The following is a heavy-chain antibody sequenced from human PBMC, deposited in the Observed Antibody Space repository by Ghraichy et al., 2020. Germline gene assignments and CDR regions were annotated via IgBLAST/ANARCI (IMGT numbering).Heavy chain of an antibody. Sequence: GGSLRLSCAASGFTFSSYSMNWVRQAPGKGLEWVSSISSSSSYIYYADSVKGRFTISRDNAKNSLYLQMNSLRAEDTAVYYFAGDSSTRRRGVYNYYYGMDVWGRGTTVTVSS. V-gene: IGHV3-21*01. CDR3: AGDSSTRRRGVYNYYYGMDV. D-gene: IGHD2-2*01. CDR2: ISSSSSYI. CDR1: GFTFSSYS. J-gene: IGHJ6*02.